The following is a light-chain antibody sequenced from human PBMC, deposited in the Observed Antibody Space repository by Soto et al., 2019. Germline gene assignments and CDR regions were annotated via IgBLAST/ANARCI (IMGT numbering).Light chain of an antibody. V-gene: IGKV2-28*01. CDR1: QSLLHSNGYNY. J-gene: IGKJ4*01. CDR3: MQALQTPLT. Sequence: DIVMTQSPLSLPVTPGEPASISCRSSQSLLHSNGYNYLDWYLQKPGHSPQLLIYLGSNRASGVPDRFSGSASGTDFTLKISRVEAEDVGVYYCMQALQTPLTFGGGTKVEIK. CDR2: LGS.